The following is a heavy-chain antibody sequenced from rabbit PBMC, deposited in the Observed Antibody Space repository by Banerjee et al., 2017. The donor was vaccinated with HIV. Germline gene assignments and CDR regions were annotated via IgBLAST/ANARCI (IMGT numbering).Heavy chain of an antibody. D-gene: IGHD6-1*01. CDR2: IDPVFGST. CDR1: GFDFSSYG. CDR3: VRGGYYTYGYAGYAYVPYYFNL. Sequence: QEQLVESGGGLVQPGGSLKLSCKASGFDFSSYGVSWVRQAPGKGLEWIGYIDPVFGSTYYASWVNGRFTISSHNAQNTLYLQLNSLTAADTATYFCVRGGYYTYGYAGYAYVPYYFNLWGQGTLVTVS. V-gene: IGHV1S47*01. J-gene: IGHJ4*01.